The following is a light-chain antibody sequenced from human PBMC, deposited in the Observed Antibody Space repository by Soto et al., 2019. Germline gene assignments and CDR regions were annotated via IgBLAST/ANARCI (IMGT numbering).Light chain of an antibody. J-gene: IGKJ2*01. CDR2: DAS. CDR1: RDISVY. V-gene: IGKV1-33*01. CDR3: QQYDNCPPYT. Sequence: DIQMTQSPSSLSASVGDRVTITCQASRDISVYLNWYQQKPGKPPKLLVFDASNLQTGVPSRFSGSGSGTHFTFTINSLQPEDIATYYCQQYDNCPPYTFGQGTRLEIK.